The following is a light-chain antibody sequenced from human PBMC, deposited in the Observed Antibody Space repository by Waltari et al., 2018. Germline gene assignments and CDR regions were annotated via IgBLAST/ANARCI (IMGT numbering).Light chain of an antibody. V-gene: IGKV1-39*01. CDR2: AAS. J-gene: IGKJ4*01. Sequence: DIQMTQSPSSLSASVGDSVTITCRASQTISTYLNWYQQTAGKAPKLLIYAASTLQSGVPSRFRGSGSGTDFTLTISSLQPEDFATYYCQQSYSTPLTFGGGTKVEIK. CDR1: QTISTY. CDR3: QQSYSTPLT.